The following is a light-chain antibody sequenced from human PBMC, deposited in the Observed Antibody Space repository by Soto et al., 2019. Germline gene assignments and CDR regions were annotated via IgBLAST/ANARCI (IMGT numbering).Light chain of an antibody. V-gene: IGKV3-20*01. J-gene: IGKJ2*01. CDR2: GIF. CDR3: QHYDGSPRT. CDR1: QSVKNDY. Sequence: ETVVTQFPATVSLSPGERATLYCRTDQSVKNDYLAWYQQKPGQAPRLLVYGIFNRATGVPARFSGSGSGTDFTLTISGLEPEDSAVYYCQHYDGSPRTFGQGTKVEIK.